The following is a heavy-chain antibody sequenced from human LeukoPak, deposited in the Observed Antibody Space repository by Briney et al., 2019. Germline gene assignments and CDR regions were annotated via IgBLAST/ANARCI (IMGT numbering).Heavy chain of an antibody. J-gene: IGHJ4*02. D-gene: IGHD6-13*01. CDR2: INPNSGGT. V-gene: IGHV1-2*06. Sequence: ASVKVSCKASGYTFTGYYMHWVRQAPGQGLEWMGRINPNSGGTNYAQKFQGRVTMTRDTSISTAYMELSRLRSDDTAVYYCARLGGRIAAAGKHFDYWGQGTLVTVSS. CDR1: GYTFTGYY. CDR3: ARLGGRIAAAGKHFDY.